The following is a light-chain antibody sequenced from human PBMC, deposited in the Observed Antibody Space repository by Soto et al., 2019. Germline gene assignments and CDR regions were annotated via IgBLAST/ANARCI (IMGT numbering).Light chain of an antibody. CDR1: SGHSTYI. Sequence: QAVLTQSSSASASLGSSVKLSCTLSSGHSTYIIAWQQQQPGKAPRFLMKLEGSGSYNKGSGVPDRFSGSSSGADRYLTIPNPRSGGEAVYFCEPGDRNPGVFGGAPQLPPL. CDR3: EPGDRNPGV. J-gene: IGLJ7*02. CDR2: LEGSGSY. V-gene: IGLV4-60*03.